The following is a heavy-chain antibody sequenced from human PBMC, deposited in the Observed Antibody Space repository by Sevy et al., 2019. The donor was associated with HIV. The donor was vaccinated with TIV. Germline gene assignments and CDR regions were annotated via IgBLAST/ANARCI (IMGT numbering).Heavy chain of an antibody. CDR3: ARKTNLDY. CDR1: EFTFSDYY. CDR2: ISSSGSTI. V-gene: IGHV3-11*01. D-gene: IGHD2-8*01. J-gene: IGHJ4*02. Sequence: GGSLRLSGAASEFTFSDYYKSWIRQAPGKGLEGVSYISSSGSTIYYEDSVKGRFTISRDNAKNSLYLQMNSLRAEDTAVYYCARKTNLDYWGQGTLVTVSS.